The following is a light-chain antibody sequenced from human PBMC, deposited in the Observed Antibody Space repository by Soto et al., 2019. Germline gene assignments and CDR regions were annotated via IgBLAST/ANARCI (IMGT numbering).Light chain of an antibody. J-gene: IGKJ5*01. V-gene: IGKV1-33*01. CDR3: QQYDILPIT. CDR2: DAS. CDR1: ESVNIW. Sequence: DIQMTQSPSILSTSVGERVTITCRANESVNIWLAWYQQKPGKAPNLLIYDASNLEIGVPSRFSGSGSGTHFTFTISSLQTEDIGTYYCQQYDILPITFGRGTRLEIK.